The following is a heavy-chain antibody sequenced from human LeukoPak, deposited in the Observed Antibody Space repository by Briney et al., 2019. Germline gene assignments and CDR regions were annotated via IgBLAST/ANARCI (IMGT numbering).Heavy chain of an antibody. J-gene: IGHJ4*02. CDR2: IRYDGSNK. CDR1: GFTFSDYY. Sequence: PGGSLRLSCAASGFTFSDYYMSWVRQAPGKGLEWVAFIRYDGSNKYYADSVKGRFTISRDNSKNTLYLQMNSLRAEDTAVYYCAKDLGGYCSGGSCYYFDYWGQGTLVTVSS. V-gene: IGHV3-30*02. CDR3: AKDLGGYCSGGSCYYFDY. D-gene: IGHD2-15*01.